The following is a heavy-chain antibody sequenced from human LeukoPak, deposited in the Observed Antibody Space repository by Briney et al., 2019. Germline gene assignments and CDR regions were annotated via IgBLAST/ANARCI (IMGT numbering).Heavy chain of an antibody. CDR1: GYTLTELS. Sequence: ASVKVSCKVSGYTLTELSMHWVRQAPGKGLEWMGGFDPEDGETIYAQKFQGRVTMTRNTSISTAYMELSSLRSEDTAVYYCARGLSRVYWGQGTLVTVSS. CDR3: ARGLSRVY. V-gene: IGHV1-24*01. CDR2: FDPEDGET. J-gene: IGHJ4*02.